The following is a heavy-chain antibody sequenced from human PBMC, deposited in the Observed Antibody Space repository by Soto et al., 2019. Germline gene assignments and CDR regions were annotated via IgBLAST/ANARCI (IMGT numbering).Heavy chain of an antibody. V-gene: IGHV2-5*02. J-gene: IGHJ4*02. CDR2: IYWDDDK. Sequence: QITLKESGPTLVRPAQTLTLTCDFSGFSLSTYHMGVAWIRQPPGKPLEWLALIYWDDDKRYSPSLKDRLAVSKATARNRLALPITNVHPGHTATYFCAHAGDHRLLNFDHWAPGTLITVSS. D-gene: IGHD2-15*01. CDR1: GFSLSTYHMG. CDR3: AHAGDHRLLNFDH.